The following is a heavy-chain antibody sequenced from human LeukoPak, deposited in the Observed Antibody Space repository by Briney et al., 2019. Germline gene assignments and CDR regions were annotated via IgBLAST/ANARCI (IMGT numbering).Heavy chain of an antibody. V-gene: IGHV3-66*01. J-gene: IGHJ3*02. CDR1: GFTVSGNY. Sequence: PGGSLRPSCAASGFTVSGNYMSWVRQAPGKGLEWVSIIYSGDSTYYADSVEGRFTISRDNSKNTLYLQMNSLRAEDTAVYYCARVFWEKDGFIGAFDIWGQGTMVTVSS. CDR2: IYSGDST. D-gene: IGHD3-3*01. CDR3: ARVFWEKDGFIGAFDI.